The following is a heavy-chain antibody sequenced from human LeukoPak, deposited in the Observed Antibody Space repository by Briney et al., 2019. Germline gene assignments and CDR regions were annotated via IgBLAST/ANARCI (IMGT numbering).Heavy chain of an antibody. CDR2: IIPIFGTA. CDR1: GGTFSSYA. D-gene: IGHD3-22*01. J-gene: IGHJ4*02. CDR3: ATRPDNYYDSSGYYFPSPRFDY. Sequence: GASVKVSCKASGGTFSSYAISWVRQAPGQGLEWMGGIIPIFGTANYAQKFQGRVTITTDESTSTAYMELSSLRSEDTAVYYCATRPDNYYDSSGYYFPSPRFDYWGQGTLVTVSS. V-gene: IGHV1-69*05.